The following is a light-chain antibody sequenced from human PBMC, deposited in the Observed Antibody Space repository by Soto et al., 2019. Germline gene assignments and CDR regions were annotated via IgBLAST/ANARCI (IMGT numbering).Light chain of an antibody. V-gene: IGKV1-5*03. CDR2: KAS. CDR3: QHYKIYSES. J-gene: IGKJ1*01. Sequence: DIQMTQSPSTLSGSVGDRVTITCRASQTISSWLAWYQQKPGKAPKLLIYKASTLKSGVPSRFSGSGSGTEFTLTISSLQPDDFGTYDCQHYKIYSESFGQGTKVE. CDR1: QTISSW.